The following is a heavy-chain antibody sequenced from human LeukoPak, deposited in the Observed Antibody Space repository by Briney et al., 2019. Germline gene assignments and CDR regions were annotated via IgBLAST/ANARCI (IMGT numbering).Heavy chain of an antibody. D-gene: IGHD6-13*01. CDR2: ISGSSRHK. CDR3: ARTANFAAGYYIDY. Sequence: LGGSLRLSCAASGFTFSSYTMNWVRQAPGKGLEWVSSISGSSRHKYYADSVKGRFTISRDNAKNSLYLQMNSLRAEDTAVHYCARTANFAAGYYIDYWGQGTLVTVSS. J-gene: IGHJ4*02. CDR1: GFTFSSYT. V-gene: IGHV3-21*01.